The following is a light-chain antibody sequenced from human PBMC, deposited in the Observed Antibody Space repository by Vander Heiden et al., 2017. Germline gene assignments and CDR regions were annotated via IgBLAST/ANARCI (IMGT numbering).Light chain of an antibody. J-gene: IGLJ3*02. CDR2: DDV. V-gene: IGLV3-21*02. CDR1: NIGSKS. Sequence: SYVLTQPPSVSVAPGQTARVTCGGNNIGSKSVHWYQQKPGQAPVLVVYDDVDRPSGIPERFSGSNSGNTATLTISRVEAGDEADYYCQVWDSSSDHRGVFGGGTKLTVL. CDR3: QVWDSSSDHRGV.